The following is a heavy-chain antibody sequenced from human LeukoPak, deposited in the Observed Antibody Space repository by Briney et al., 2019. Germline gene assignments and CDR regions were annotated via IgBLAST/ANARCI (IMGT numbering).Heavy chain of an antibody. J-gene: IGHJ3*02. CDR1: GYTFTSYA. CDR2: INAGNGNT. V-gene: IGHV1-3*01. Sequence: ASVKVSCKASGYTFTSYAMHWVRQAPGQRLEWMGWINAGNGNTKYSQKFQGRVTMTRDTSTSTVYIELSSLRSEDTAVYYCARELRGGYDSSGYYYKRGAFDIWGQGTMVTVSS. D-gene: IGHD3-22*01. CDR3: ARELRGGYDSSGYYYKRGAFDI.